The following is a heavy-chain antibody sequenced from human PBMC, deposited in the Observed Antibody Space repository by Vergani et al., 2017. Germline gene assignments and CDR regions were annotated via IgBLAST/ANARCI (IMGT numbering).Heavy chain of an antibody. D-gene: IGHD3-3*01. CDR2: ISWNSGSI. J-gene: IGHJ4*02. CDR3: ARGLDDFWSGYGTVDY. CDR1: GFTFDDYA. V-gene: IGHV3-9*01. Sequence: EVQLVESGGGLVQPGRSLRLSCAASGFTFDDYAMHWVRQAPGKGLEWVSGISWNSGSIGYADSVKGRFTISRDNAKNSLYLQMNSLRAEDTAVYYCARGLDDFWSGYGTVDYWGQGTLVTVSS.